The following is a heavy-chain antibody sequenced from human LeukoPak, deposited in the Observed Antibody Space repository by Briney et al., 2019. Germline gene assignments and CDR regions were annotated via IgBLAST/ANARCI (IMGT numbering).Heavy chain of an antibody. J-gene: IGHJ4*02. CDR3: AKLEPPYYFDY. Sequence: GGSLRLSCVASEFTFSAYGMSWVRQAPGKGLEWVSAISGSGGSTYYADSVKGRFTISRDNSKNTLYLQMNSLRAEDTAVYYCAKLEPPYYFDYWGQGTLVTVSS. V-gene: IGHV3-23*01. CDR1: EFTFSAYG. D-gene: IGHD1-1*01. CDR2: ISGSGGST.